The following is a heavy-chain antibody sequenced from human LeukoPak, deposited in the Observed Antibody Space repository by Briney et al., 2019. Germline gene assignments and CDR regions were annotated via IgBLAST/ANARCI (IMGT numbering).Heavy chain of an antibody. J-gene: IGHJ4*02. CDR1: GFTFSSYS. Sequence: PGGSLRLSCAASGFTFSSYSMNWVRQAPGKGLEWVSAISGSGGSTYYADSVKGRFTISRDNSKNTLYLQMNSLRAEDTAVYYCAKDRYLEWLFHVSRRTGSFDYWDQGTLVTVSS. CDR3: AKDRYLEWLFHVSRRTGSFDY. V-gene: IGHV3-23*01. CDR2: ISGSGGST. D-gene: IGHD3-3*01.